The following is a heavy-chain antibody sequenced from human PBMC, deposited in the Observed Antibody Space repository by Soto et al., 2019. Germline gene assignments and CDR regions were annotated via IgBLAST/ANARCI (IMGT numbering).Heavy chain of an antibody. V-gene: IGHV2-70*11. CDR3: ARHGGVIWGSCLGWFDP. CDR2: IDWDDDK. J-gene: IGHJ5*02. CDR1: GFSLSTSGMC. Sequence: ASGPTLVNPTQTLTLTCTFSGFSLSTSGMCVSWIRQPPGKAQEWLARIDWDDDKYYSTSLKTRLTISKDTSKNQVVLTMTNMDPVDTATYYCARHGGVIWGSCLGWFDPWGQGTLVTVSS. D-gene: IGHD3-16*01.